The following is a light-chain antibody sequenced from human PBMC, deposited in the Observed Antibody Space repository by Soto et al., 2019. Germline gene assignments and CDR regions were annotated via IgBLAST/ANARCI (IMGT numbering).Light chain of an antibody. CDR3: QQYNNFWT. CDR1: QSVGSN. Sequence: EVVMTQSPATLSVSPGERTTLSCRASQSVGSNLAWYQQKPGQAPRLLIYGASTRATGLPARFSGSGSGTEFTLTISSLQSEDFAVYYCQQYNNFWTFGHGTKVEIK. J-gene: IGKJ1*01. V-gene: IGKV3-15*01. CDR2: GAS.